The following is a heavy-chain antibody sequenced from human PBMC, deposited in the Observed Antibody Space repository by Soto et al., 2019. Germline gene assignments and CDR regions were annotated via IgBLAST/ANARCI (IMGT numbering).Heavy chain of an antibody. D-gene: IGHD3-22*01. J-gene: IGHJ4*02. CDR1: GYTFTGYY. V-gene: IGHV1-2*02. CDR2: INPNSGGT. Sequence: ASVRVSCKASGYTFTGYYMHWVRQAPGQGLEWMGWINPNSGGTNYAQKFQGRVTMTRDTSISTAYMELSRLGSDDTAVYYCARPYYHSSGPQHYSFVFSCPGLLVSL. CDR3: ARPYYHSSGPQHYSFVF.